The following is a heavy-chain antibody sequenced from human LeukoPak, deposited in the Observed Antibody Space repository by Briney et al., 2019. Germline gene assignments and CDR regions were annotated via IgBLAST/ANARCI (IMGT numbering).Heavy chain of an antibody. CDR3: ARQRGRWDSFDY. D-gene: IGHD1-26*01. Sequence: PSETLSLTCTVSGGSISSYSWNWIRQPPGKGLEWIGYIYYSGSTKYDPSLKSRVTISVDTSKNQFSLKLSSVTAADTAVYYCARQRGRWDSFDYWGQGTLVTVSS. J-gene: IGHJ4*02. CDR2: IYYSGST. CDR1: GGSISSYS. V-gene: IGHV4-59*08.